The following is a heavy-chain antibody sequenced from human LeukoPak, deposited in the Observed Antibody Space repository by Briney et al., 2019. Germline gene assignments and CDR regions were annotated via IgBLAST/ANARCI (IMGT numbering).Heavy chain of an antibody. CDR2: IYYTGTT. Sequence: SETLSLTCTVSGGSISGFYWSWIRQPPGKGLEWIGFIYYTGTTNYNPSLKSRVTISIDTTKNPFSLKLSSVTAADTAIYFCVRHTTYGGNSGFEYWGQGTLVTVSS. V-gene: IGHV4-59*08. CDR3: VRHTTYGGNSGFEY. J-gene: IGHJ4*02. D-gene: IGHD4-23*01. CDR1: GGSISGFY.